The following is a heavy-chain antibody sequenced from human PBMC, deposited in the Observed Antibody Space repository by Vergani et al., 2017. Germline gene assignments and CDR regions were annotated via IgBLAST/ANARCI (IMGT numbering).Heavy chain of an antibody. CDR3: AREGCSGGSCYSYYYGMDV. CDR1: GGTFSSYT. D-gene: IGHD2-15*01. Sequence: QVQLVQSGAEVKKPGASVKVSCKASGGTFSSYTISWVRQAPGQGLEWMGRIIPILGIANYAQKFQGSVTITADKSTSTAYMELSSLRSEDTAVYYCAREGCSGGSCYSYYYGMDVWGQGTTVTVSS. CDR2: IIPILGIA. J-gene: IGHJ6*02. V-gene: IGHV1-69*04.